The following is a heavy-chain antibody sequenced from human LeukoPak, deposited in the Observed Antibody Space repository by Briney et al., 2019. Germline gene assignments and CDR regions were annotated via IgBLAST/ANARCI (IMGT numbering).Heavy chain of an antibody. CDR2: IYYSGST. CDR3: AREKLVGDSFDP. V-gene: IGHV4-31*03. D-gene: IGHD1-26*01. Sequence: SQTLSLTCTVSGGYINSGDYYWSWIRQHPGKGLEWIGDIYYSGSTSYNPSLKSRVTISVDTSKNQFSLKMTSVTAADTAVYYCAREKLVGDSFDPWGQGTLVTVSS. CDR1: GGYINSGDYY. J-gene: IGHJ5*02.